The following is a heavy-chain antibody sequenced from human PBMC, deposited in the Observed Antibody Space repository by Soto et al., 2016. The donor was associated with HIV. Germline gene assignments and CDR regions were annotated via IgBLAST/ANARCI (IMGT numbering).Heavy chain of an antibody. V-gene: IGHV1-18*01. CDR2: ISVYNGNT. CDR1: GYTFNTYG. Sequence: QVQLVQSGAEVKKPGASVKVSCKASGYTFNTYGINWVRQAPGQGLEWMGWISVYNGNTDYARKVQGRVTMTSDRSTNTAYLELTSLISDDTAVYYCARGREDTAILDYWGQGTLITVSS. D-gene: IGHD5-18*01. CDR3: ARGREDTAILDY. J-gene: IGHJ4*02.